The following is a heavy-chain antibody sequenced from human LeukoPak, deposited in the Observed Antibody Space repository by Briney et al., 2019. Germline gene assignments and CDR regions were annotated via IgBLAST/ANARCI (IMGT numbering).Heavy chain of an antibody. CDR2: IYSGDST. Sequence: GGSLRLSCAVSGFSVSFSYMSWVRQAPGKGLEWVSIIYSGDSTYYTDSVKGRFTISRHDSQNTVLLQMNSLRPEGTAVYYCARQGQVGAFDIWGQGTMVTVSS. CDR1: GFSVSFSY. J-gene: IGHJ3*02. CDR3: ARQGQVGAFDI. V-gene: IGHV3-53*04.